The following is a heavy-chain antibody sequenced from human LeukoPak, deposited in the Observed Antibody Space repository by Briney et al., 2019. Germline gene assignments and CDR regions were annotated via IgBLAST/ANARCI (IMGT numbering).Heavy chain of an antibody. CDR2: IRSSGNTI. V-gene: IGHV3-48*03. J-gene: IGHJ3*02. Sequence: PGGSLRLSCAASGFTFSSYEMNWVRQAPGKGLEWVSYIRSSGNTIYYADSVKGRFTISRDNAKNSLYLQMNSLRAEDTAVYYCARVAWSGSYLGAFDIWGQGTMVTVSS. CDR3: ARVAWSGSYLGAFDI. D-gene: IGHD3-3*01. CDR1: GFTFSSYE.